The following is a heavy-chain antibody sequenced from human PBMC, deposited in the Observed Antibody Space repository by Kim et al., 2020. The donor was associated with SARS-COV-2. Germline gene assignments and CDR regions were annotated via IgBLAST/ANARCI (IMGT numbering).Heavy chain of an antibody. D-gene: IGHD5-12*01. CDR1: GGSISSSSYY. CDR2: IYYSGST. J-gene: IGHJ4*02. V-gene: IGHV4-39*01. Sequence: SETLSLTCTVSGGSISSSSYYWGWIRQPPGKGLEWIGSIYYSGSTYYNPSLKSRVTISVDTSKNQFSLKLSSVTAADTAVYYCARRSNMWLRLSGFDYWGQGTLVTVSS. CDR3: ARRSNMWLRLSGFDY.